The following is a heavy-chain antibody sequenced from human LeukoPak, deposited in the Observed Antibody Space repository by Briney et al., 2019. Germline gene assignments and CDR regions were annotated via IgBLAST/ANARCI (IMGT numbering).Heavy chain of an antibody. CDR1: GGSISSYY. CDR3: ASQLSGYWDFDI. D-gene: IGHD3-22*01. V-gene: IGHV4-59*12. CDR2: IYYSGST. J-gene: IGHJ3*02. Sequence: PSETLSLTCTVSGGSISSYYWSWIRQPPGKGLEWIGYIYYSGSTYYNPSLKSRVTISLDTSKNQVSLKLSSVTAADTAVYYCASQLSGYWDFDIWGQGTMVTVSS.